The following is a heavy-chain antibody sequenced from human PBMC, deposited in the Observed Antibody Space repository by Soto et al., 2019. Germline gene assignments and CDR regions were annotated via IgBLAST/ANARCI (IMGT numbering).Heavy chain of an antibody. CDR2: ILYDGSDK. V-gene: IGHV3-30*18. D-gene: IGHD3-10*01. J-gene: IGHJ4*02. CDR3: AKAGGGFGDFVHH. Sequence: GGSLRLSCAASGFTFSSYGMHWVRQAPGKGLEWVTGILYDGSDKYYADAVKGRFTISRENSKNTLYLQMNSLRTEDSAVYYCAKAGGGFGDFVHHWGQGTPVTVSS. CDR1: GFTFSSYG.